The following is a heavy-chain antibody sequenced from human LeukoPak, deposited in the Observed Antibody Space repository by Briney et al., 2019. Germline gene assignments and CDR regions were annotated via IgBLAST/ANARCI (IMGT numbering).Heavy chain of an antibody. CDR2: ISGSGFTT. CDR3: AKEKDRQGGGSWDY. J-gene: IGHJ4*02. D-gene: IGHD6-13*01. V-gene: IGHV3-23*01. Sequence: GGSLRLSCAASGFTFSNYAMSWVRQSPGKGLEWVSTISGSGFTTYYADSVKGRFTISRDNSKNTLYLQMNSLRAEDTAVYYCAKEKDRQGGGSWDYWGQGTLVTVSS. CDR1: GFTFSNYA.